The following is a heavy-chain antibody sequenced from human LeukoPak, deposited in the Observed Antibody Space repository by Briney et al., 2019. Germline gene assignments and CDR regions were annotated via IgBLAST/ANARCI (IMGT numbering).Heavy chain of an antibody. J-gene: IGHJ1*01. CDR3: ARGSNPRYFQH. V-gene: IGHV4-38-2*02. CDR2: IYHSGST. CDR1: GYSISSGYY. Sequence: SETLSLTCTVSGYSISSGYYWGWIRQPPGKGLEWIGSIYHSGSTYYNPSLKSRVTISVDRSKNQFSLKLSSVTAADTAVYYCARGSNPRYFQHWGQGTLVTVSS. D-gene: IGHD4-11*01.